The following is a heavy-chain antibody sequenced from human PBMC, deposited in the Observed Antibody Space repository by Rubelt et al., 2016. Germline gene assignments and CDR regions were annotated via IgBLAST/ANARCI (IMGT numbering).Heavy chain of an antibody. CDR1: GGSFSGYY. D-gene: IGHD3-3*01. CDR2: INHSGST. Sequence: QVQLQQWGAGLLKPSETLSLTCAVFGGSFSGYYWSWIRQPPGKGLEWIGEINHSGSTNYNPSLKNRVTISVDTSKNQFSRRLSSVTAADTAGDYCAGGDVWSGYYGRYGMDVWGQGTTVTVSS. V-gene: IGHV4-34*02. CDR3: AGGDVWSGYYGRYGMDV. J-gene: IGHJ6*02.